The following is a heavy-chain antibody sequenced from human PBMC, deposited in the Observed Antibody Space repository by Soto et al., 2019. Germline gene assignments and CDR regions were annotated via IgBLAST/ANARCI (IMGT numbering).Heavy chain of an antibody. J-gene: IGHJ5*02. CDR3: AGNIAARPSWFDP. V-gene: IGHV1-2*02. Sequence: GASVKVSCKASGYTFTGYYMHWVRQAPGQGLEWMGWINPNSGGTNYAQKFQGRVTMTRDTSISTAYMELSRLRSDDTAVYYCAGNIAARPSWFDPWGQGTLVTVSS. CDR1: GYTFTGYY. D-gene: IGHD6-6*01. CDR2: INPNSGGT.